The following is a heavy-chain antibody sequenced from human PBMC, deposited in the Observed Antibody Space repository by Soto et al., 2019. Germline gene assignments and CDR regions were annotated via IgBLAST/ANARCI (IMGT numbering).Heavy chain of an antibody. J-gene: IGHJ4*02. V-gene: IGHV1-69*13. D-gene: IGHD3-16*02. CDR2: IIPIFGTA. CDR3: ARGGWGGSYRYTSLGFDY. Sequence: SVKLSCKDSGGTFSSYAISWVRQAPGQGLEWMGGIIPIFGTANYAQKFQGRVTITADESTSTAYMELSSLRSEDTAVYYCARGGWGGSYRYTSLGFDYWGQGTLVTVSS. CDR1: GGTFSSYA.